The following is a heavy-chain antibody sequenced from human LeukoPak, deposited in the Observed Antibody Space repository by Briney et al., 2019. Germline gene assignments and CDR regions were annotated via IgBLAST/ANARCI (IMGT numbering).Heavy chain of an antibody. V-gene: IGHV1-18*01. Sequence: ASVKVSCKASGYTFTSSGITWVRQAPGQGLEWMGWVSAYNGNTKYAQHLQDRVTMTADTSTSTAYMELRSLRSDDTAVYYCARPYDFWSGHDAFDIWGQGTMVTVSS. CDR2: VSAYNGNT. D-gene: IGHD3-3*01. CDR1: GYTFTSSG. CDR3: ARPYDFWSGHDAFDI. J-gene: IGHJ3*02.